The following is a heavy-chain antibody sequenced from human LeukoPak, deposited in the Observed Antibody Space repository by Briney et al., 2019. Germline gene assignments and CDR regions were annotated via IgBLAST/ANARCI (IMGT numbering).Heavy chain of an antibody. Sequence: GGSLRLSCAASGFTFDDSAMHWVRQVPGKGLEWVSGISWNSGIIDYADSVKGRFTISRDNAKNSLYLQMNSLRAEDTAVYYCARGGNLENWGRGTLVTVSS. CDR2: ISWNSGII. J-gene: IGHJ4*02. D-gene: IGHD1-14*01. V-gene: IGHV3-9*01. CDR1: GFTFDDSA. CDR3: ARGGNLEN.